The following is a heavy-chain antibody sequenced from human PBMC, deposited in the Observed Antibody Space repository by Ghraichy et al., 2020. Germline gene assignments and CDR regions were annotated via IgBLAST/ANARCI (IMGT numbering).Heavy chain of an antibody. CDR3: AKDKDLYYYYYMDV. Sequence: GGSLRLSCAASGFTFSSYGMHWVRQAPGKGLEWVAVISYDGSNKYYADSVKGRFTISRDNSKNTLDLQMNSLRAEDTAVYYCAKDKDLYYYYYMDVWGKGTTVTVSS. V-gene: IGHV3-30*18. J-gene: IGHJ6*03. CDR2: ISYDGSNK. CDR1: GFTFSSYG.